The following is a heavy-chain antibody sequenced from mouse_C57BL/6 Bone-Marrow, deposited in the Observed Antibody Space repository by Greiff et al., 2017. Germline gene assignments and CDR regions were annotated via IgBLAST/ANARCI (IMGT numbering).Heavy chain of an antibody. J-gene: IGHJ3*01. CDR1: GFSLTSYG. CDR2: IWGDGST. CDR3: ALDLAWFAY. V-gene: IGHV2-3*01. Sequence: VKVEESGPGLVAPSQSLSITCTVSGFSLTSYGVSWVRQPPGKGLEWLGVIWGDGSTNYHSALISRLSISKDNSKSQGFLKLNSLQTDDTATYYCALDLAWFAYWGQGTLVTVSA.